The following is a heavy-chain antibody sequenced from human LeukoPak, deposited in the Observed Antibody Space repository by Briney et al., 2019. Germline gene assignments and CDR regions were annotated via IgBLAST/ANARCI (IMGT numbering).Heavy chain of an antibody. J-gene: IGHJ4*02. D-gene: IGHD1-26*01. Sequence: PSETLSLTCTVSGGSISTYYWSWIRQPPGKGLEWIGYIYYTGITNYNPSLKSRVSISVDTSKNQFSLKLSSVTAADTAVYYCARERSGGSYFPNFDYWGQGTLVTVSS. V-gene: IGHV4-59*12. CDR3: ARERSGGSYFPNFDY. CDR2: IYYTGIT. CDR1: GGSISTYY.